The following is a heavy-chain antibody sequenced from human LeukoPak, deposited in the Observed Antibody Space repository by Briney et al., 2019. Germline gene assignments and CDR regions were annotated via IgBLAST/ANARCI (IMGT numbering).Heavy chain of an antibody. CDR1: GFTFSSCW. CDR2: ININMNGGRT. V-gene: IGHV3-15*01. CDR3: TTYGAGSFHV. Sequence: PGGSLRLSCAASGFTFSSCWMSWVREAPGKGLEWGGRININMNGGRTDYAAPVKGRFTISRDDSQNTVYLQMDGLKIEDTAVYFCTTYGAGSFHVWGQGTMVTVSS. D-gene: IGHD3-10*01. J-gene: IGHJ3*01.